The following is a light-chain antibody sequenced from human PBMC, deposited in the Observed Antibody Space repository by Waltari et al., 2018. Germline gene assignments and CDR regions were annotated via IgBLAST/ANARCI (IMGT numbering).Light chain of an antibody. J-gene: IGLJ3*02. CDR3: CSYAGSYTWV. V-gene: IGLV2-11*01. CDR1: TNDLGSYNY. Sequence: SALTQPRSVSGSPGQSVTISCTGTTNDLGSYNYFSWYQQHPAKAPKLIIFDITKRPSGVPDRLSGSKSGNTASLTISGLRAEDEAEYYCCSYAGSYTWVFGGGTKLTVV. CDR2: DIT.